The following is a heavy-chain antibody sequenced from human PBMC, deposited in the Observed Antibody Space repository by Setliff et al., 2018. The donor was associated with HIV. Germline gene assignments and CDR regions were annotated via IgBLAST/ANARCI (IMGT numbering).Heavy chain of an antibody. CDR2: IYNIAST. J-gene: IGHJ4*02. V-gene: IGHV4-59*08. CDR1: GDSISTDY. Sequence: SETLSLTCTVSGDSISTDYWTWIRQPPGKGLEWIGYIYNIASTSYNPSLKIRVTISVDTSKNKFSLKLSSVTAADTAVYYCARHSPSDYWGQGTLVTVSS. CDR3: ARHSPSDY.